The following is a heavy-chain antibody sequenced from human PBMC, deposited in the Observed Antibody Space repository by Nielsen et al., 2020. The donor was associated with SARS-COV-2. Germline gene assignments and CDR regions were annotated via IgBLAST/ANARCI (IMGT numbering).Heavy chain of an antibody. Sequence: GESLKISCAASGFTFSSYSMNWVRQAPGKGLEWVSYISSSSSTIYYADSVKGRFTISRDNAKNSLYLQMNSLRAEDTAVYYCAKDSDNWNYNGMDVWGQGTTVTVSS. CDR1: GFTFSSYS. D-gene: IGHD1-20*01. CDR3: AKDSDNWNYNGMDV. CDR2: ISSSSSTI. V-gene: IGHV3-48*01. J-gene: IGHJ6*02.